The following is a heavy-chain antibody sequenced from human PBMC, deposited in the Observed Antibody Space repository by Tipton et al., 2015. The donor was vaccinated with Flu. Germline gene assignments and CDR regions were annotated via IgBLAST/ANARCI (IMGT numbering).Heavy chain of an antibody. J-gene: IGHJ6*02. Sequence: SLRLSCTASGFTFGDYAMSWVRQAPGKGLEWVGFIRSKAYGGTTEYAASVKGRFTISRDDSKGIAYLQMNSLKTEDTAVYYCTREVGVGYSYGWFTSYYYGMDVWGQGTTVTVS. D-gene: IGHD5-18*01. CDR3: TREVGVGYSYGWFTSYYYGMDV. V-gene: IGHV3-49*04. CDR2: IRSKAYGGTT. CDR1: GFTFGDYA.